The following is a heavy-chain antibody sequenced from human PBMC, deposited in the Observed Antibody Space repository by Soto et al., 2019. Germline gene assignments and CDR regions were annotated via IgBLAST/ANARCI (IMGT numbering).Heavy chain of an antibody. CDR3: ARRYRSSFDY. D-gene: IGHD6-13*01. Sequence: PSETLSLTCTVSGGSISSYYWSWFRQPPGKGLEWIGYIYYSGSTNYNPSLKSRVTISVDTSKNQFSLKLSSVTAADTAVYYCARRYRSSFDYWGQGTLVTVSS. V-gene: IGHV4-59*08. CDR2: IYYSGST. J-gene: IGHJ4*02. CDR1: GGSISSYY.